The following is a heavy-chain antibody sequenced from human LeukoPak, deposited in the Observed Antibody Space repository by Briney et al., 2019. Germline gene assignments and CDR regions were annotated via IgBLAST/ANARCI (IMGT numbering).Heavy chain of an antibody. V-gene: IGHV4-39*01. CDR2: IYYSGST. Sequence: NPSETLSLTCTVSGGSISSSSYYWGWIRQPPGKGLEWIGSIYYSGSTYYNPSLKSRVTISVDTSKNQFSLTLNSVTATDTAVYYCARQGKQGGFLEWGAAPSYDYSHNMDVWGQGTTVTVSS. D-gene: IGHD3-3*01. CDR3: ARQGKQGGFLEWGAAPSYDYSHNMDV. J-gene: IGHJ6*02. CDR1: GGSISSSSYY.